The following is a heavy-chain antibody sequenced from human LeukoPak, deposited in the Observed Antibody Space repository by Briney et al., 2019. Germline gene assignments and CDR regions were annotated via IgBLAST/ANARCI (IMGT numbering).Heavy chain of an antibody. D-gene: IGHD3-10*02. CDR3: ARDLNYYVAMDV. CDR1: GFTFSAYA. CDR2: IGSDNKP. V-gene: IGHV3-23*01. J-gene: IGHJ6*02. Sequence: GSLRLSCEASGFTFSAYAMTWVRQAPGKGLEWVSSIGSDNKPHYSESVKGRFAISRDNSKNILFLHLNSLRAEDTALYYCARDLNYYVAMDVWGQGTTVTVSS.